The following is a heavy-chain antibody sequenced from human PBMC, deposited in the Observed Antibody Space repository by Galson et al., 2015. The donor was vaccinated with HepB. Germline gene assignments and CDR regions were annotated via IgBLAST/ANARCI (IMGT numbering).Heavy chain of an antibody. CDR2: ISSGGSTI. CDR3: ARYGNSLTGYYKDYYNYYMDV. J-gene: IGHJ6*03. V-gene: IGHV3-11*01. CDR1: GFTFSDNY. D-gene: IGHD3-9*01. Sequence: SLRLSCAASGFTFSDNYMSWIRQAPGKGLDWVSYISSGGSTIDYADSVKGRFTISRDNAKNSLYLQMNSLRAEDTAVYYCARYGNSLTGYYKDYYNYYMDVWGKGTTVTVSS.